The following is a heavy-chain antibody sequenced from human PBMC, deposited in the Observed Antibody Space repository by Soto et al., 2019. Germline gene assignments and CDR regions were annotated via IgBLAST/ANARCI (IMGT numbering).Heavy chain of an antibody. CDR3: AKDRYLDHDSRGYLFDN. V-gene: IGHV3-23*01. J-gene: IGHJ4*02. CDR1: GFTFNIYA. D-gene: IGHD3-22*01. Sequence: EVQLLESGGDLIQPGGSLRLSCAASGFTFNIYAMTWVRQPPGKGLEWVSAISRYGDFTYYAYSVEGRFTISRDNSKNTLYLQMNSLRAQDTAVYYCAKDRYLDHDSRGYLFDNWGQGTLVTVSS. CDR2: ISRYGDFT.